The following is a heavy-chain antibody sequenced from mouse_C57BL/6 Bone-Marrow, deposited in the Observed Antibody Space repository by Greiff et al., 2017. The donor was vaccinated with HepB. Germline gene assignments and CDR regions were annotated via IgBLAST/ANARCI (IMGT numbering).Heavy chain of an antibody. CDR2: ISYDGSN. CDR1: GYSFTSCYF. V-gene: IGHV3-6*01. J-gene: IGHJ3*01. Sequence: EVLLVESGPGLVKPSQSLSLTCSVSGYSFTSCYFWYWIRQLPGNILECMGYISYDGSNNYNPSLKNRISITGDTSNNLFFLKLNSVTTEDTATYYGARGGYRRWFAYWGQGTLVTVSA. CDR3: ARGGYRRWFAY.